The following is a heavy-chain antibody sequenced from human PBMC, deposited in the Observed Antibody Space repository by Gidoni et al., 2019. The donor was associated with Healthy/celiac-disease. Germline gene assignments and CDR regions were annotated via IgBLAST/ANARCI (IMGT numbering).Heavy chain of an antibody. CDR3: AKDRITMIVVVTPDAFDI. V-gene: IGHV3-23*01. CDR2: ISGSGGST. Sequence: EVQLLESGGGLVQPGGSLRLSGSAPGRTFTSYAMSWVRQAPGKGLEWVSAISGSGGSTYYADSVKGRFTISRDNSKNTLYLQMNSLRAEDTAVYYCAKDRITMIVVVTPDAFDIWGQGTMVTVSS. D-gene: IGHD3-22*01. CDR1: GRTFTSYA. J-gene: IGHJ3*02.